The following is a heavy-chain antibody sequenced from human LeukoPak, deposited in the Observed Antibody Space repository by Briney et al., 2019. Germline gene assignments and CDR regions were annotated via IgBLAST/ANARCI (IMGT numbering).Heavy chain of an antibody. CDR2: IRYDGSNK. J-gene: IGHJ5*02. D-gene: IGHD3-22*01. CDR3: AKGDSSGYGTPPFDP. CDR1: GFTFSSYG. V-gene: IGHV3-30*02. Sequence: QAGGSLRLSCAASGFTFSSYGMHWVRQAPGKGLEWVAFIRYDGSNKYYADSVKGRFTISRDNSKNTLYLQMNSLRAEDTAVYYCAKGDSSGYGTPPFDPWGQGTLVTVSS.